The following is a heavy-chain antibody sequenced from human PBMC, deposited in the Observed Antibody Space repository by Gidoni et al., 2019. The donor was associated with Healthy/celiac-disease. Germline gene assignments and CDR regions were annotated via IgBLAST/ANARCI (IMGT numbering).Heavy chain of an antibody. V-gene: IGHV3-11*05. J-gene: IGHJ6*03. D-gene: IGHD5-12*01. CDR3: AREYSGYDYDYYYYMDV. CDR2: ISSSSSYT. Sequence: QVQLVESGGGLVKPGGSLSLSCAASGFTFSDYYMSWIRQAPGKGLEWVSYISSSSSYTNYADSVKGRFTISRDNAKNSLYLQMNSLRAEDTAVYYCAREYSGYDYDYYYYMDVWGKGTTVTVSS. CDR1: GFTFSDYY.